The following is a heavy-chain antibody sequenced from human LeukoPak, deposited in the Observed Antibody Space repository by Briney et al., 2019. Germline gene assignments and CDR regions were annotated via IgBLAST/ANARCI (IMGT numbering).Heavy chain of an antibody. CDR3: ARSWAVEFAIDAFDI. V-gene: IGHV1-8*01. CDR1: GYTFTSYD. J-gene: IGHJ3*02. CDR2: MNPNSGNT. D-gene: IGHD2-21*01. Sequence: ASVKVSCKASGYTFTSYDINWMRQATGQGLEWMGWMNPNSGNTGYAQKFQGRVTMTRNTSISTAYMELSSLRSEDTAVYYCARSWAVEFAIDAFDIWGQGTMVTVSS.